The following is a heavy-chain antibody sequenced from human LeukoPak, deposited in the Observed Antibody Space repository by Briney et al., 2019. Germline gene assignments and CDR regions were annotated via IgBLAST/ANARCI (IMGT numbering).Heavy chain of an antibody. CDR1: GFTFSNYW. J-gene: IGHJ4*02. CDR3: VRLWDSSGFFGY. CDR2: IQKDGSEK. V-gene: IGHV3-7*01. Sequence: GGSLRLPCVASGFTFSNYWMSWVRQAPGKGLEWVANIQKDGSEKHYVASVEGRFTISRDNAENSLFLQLNSLRVDDTAVYYCVRLWDSSGFFGYWGQGALVTVSS. D-gene: IGHD3-22*01.